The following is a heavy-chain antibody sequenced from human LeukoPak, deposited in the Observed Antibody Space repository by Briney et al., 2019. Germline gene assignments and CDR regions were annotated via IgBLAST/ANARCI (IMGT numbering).Heavy chain of an antibody. Sequence: GGSLRLSCAVSGFIVSSTYMTWVRQAPGKGLEWVSVIHNDGSTYHADSVKGRFTISRDYFKNTLYLQMNSLRVEDTAAYYCASLARDYWGQGTLVTVSS. V-gene: IGHV3-53*01. CDR3: ASLARDY. CDR2: IHNDGST. CDR1: GFIVSSTY. J-gene: IGHJ4*02. D-gene: IGHD3-3*02.